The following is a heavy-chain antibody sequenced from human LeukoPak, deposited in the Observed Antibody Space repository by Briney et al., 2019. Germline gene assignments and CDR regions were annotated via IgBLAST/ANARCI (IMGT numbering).Heavy chain of an antibody. CDR1: GVSISSGYYY. Sequence: SQTLSLTCTVSGVSISSGYYYWSWIRQPPGKGLEWIVYIDYSGSTYYNPSLNRRVTISVDTSKHQLYLKLSSVTAEDTAVYYCHSWVLLLRYFEWFGALDPWGQGNMVT. J-gene: IGHJ3*01. CDR2: IDYSGST. D-gene: IGHD3-9*01. V-gene: IGHV4-30-4*01. CDR3: HSWVLLLRYFEWFGALDP.